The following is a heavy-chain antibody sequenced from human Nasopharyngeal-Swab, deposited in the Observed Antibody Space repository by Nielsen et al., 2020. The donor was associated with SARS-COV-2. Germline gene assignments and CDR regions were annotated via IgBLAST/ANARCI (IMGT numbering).Heavy chain of an antibody. CDR2: IDSDGSGT. D-gene: IGHD5-24*01. CDR3: VRDRAAKGFDY. J-gene: IGHJ4*02. Sequence: GESLKISCAASGFTFSSYWIHWVRQAPGKGLVWVSRIDSDGSGTTYADSVKGRFTTTRDNAKNTVYLQMNSLRVDDTAVYYCVRDRAAKGFDYWGQGTLVTVSS. V-gene: IGHV3-74*01. CDR1: GFTFSSYW.